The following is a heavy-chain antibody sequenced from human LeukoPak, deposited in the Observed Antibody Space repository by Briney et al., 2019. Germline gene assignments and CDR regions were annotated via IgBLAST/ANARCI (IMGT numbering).Heavy chain of an antibody. D-gene: IGHD6-13*01. Sequence: GASVKVSCKASGYTFTSYYMHWVRQAPGQGLEWMGRSNPSGGSTRYAQKFQGRVTITADESTSTAYMELSSLRSEDTAVYYCARDGIAAAEDYYYGMDVWGQGTTVTVSS. CDR2: SNPSGGST. J-gene: IGHJ6*02. V-gene: IGHV1-46*01. CDR3: ARDGIAAAEDYYYGMDV. CDR1: GYTFTSYY.